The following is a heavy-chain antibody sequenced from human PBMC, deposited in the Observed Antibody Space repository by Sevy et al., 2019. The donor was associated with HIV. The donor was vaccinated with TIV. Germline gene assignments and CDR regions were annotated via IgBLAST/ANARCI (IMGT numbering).Heavy chain of an antibody. CDR2: INHSDST. J-gene: IGHJ4*02. D-gene: IGHD2-15*01. Sequence: SKTLSLTCAVYGGSFSGYYWSWIRQPPGKGLEWIGEINHSDSTNYNPSLKSRVTISVDTSKNQFSLKLHSVTAADTAVYYCAREISGVCCTFDYWSQGTLVTVSS. V-gene: IGHV4-34*01. CDR1: GGSFSGYY. CDR3: AREISGVCCTFDY.